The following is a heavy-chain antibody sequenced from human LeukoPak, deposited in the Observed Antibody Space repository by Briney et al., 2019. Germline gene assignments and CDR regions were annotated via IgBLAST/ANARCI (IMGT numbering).Heavy chain of an antibody. CDR3: ARNDENGMDV. V-gene: IGHV3-48*03. D-gene: IGHD1-1*01. CDR2: ISSSGSTI. J-gene: IGHJ6*02. Sequence: GGSLRLSSAASGFTFSSYEMNWVRQAPGKGLEWVSYISSSGSTIYYADSVKGRFTISRDNAKNSLYLQMNSLRAEDTAVYYCARNDENGMDVWGQGTTVTVSS. CDR1: GFTFSSYE.